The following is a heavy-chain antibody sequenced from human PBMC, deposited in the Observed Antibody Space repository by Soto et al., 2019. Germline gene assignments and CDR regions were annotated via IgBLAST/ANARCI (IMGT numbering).Heavy chain of an antibody. V-gene: IGHV3-64D*06. D-gene: IGHD3-22*01. J-gene: IGHJ4*02. CDR3: VKDRGSRDSSGYFGLFDY. Sequence: PGGSLRRSCSASGFTFSSYAMHWVRQAPGKGLEYVSAISSNGGSTYYADSVKGRFTISRDNSKNTLYLQMSSLRAEDTAVYYCVKDRGSRDSSGYFGLFDYWGQGTLVTVSS. CDR2: ISSNGGST. CDR1: GFTFSSYA.